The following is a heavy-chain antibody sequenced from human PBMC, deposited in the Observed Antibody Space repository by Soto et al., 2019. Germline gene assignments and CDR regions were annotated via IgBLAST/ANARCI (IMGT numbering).Heavy chain of an antibody. CDR1: GGSISSSNW. V-gene: IGHV4-4*02. Sequence: PSETLSLTCAVSGGSISSSNWWSWVRQPPGKGLEWIGEIYHSGSTNYNPSLKSRVTISVDTSKNQFSLKLSSVTAADTAVYYCATLVVVTAIGWFDPWGQGTLVTVSS. D-gene: IGHD2-21*02. J-gene: IGHJ5*02. CDR2: IYHSGST. CDR3: ATLVVVTAIGWFDP.